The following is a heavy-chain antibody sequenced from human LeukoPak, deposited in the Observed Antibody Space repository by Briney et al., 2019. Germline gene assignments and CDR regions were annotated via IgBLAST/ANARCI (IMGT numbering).Heavy chain of an antibody. J-gene: IGHJ5*02. Sequence: GGSLRLSCAASGFTFSSYAMSWVRQAPGKGLEWVSAISGSGGSTCYADSVKGRFTISRDNSKNTLYLQMNSLRAEDTAVYYCAKVGVPAAVYNWFDPWGQGTLVTVSS. CDR2: ISGSGGST. CDR3: AKVGVPAAVYNWFDP. V-gene: IGHV3-23*01. CDR1: GFTFSSYA. D-gene: IGHD2-2*01.